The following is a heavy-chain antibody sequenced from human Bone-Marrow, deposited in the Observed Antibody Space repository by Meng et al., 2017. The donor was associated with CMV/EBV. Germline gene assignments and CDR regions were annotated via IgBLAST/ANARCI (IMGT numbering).Heavy chain of an antibody. D-gene: IGHD3-16*01. J-gene: IGHJ4*02. CDR3: ARSLNDYIMPFDY. CDR1: GYTFTGYY. CDR2: INPSSGDT. V-gene: IGHV1-2*02. Sequence: ASVKVSCKASGYTFTGYYMHWVRQAPGQGLEWMGWINPSSGDTNYIQKFQGRVSMTRDTSISTVYMELSSLRSDDTAVYYCARSLNDYIMPFDYWGQGTLVTVSS.